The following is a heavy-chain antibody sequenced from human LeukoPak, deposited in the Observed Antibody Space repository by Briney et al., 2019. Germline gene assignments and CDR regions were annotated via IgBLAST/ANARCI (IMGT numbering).Heavy chain of an antibody. D-gene: IGHD1-26*01. V-gene: IGHV3-72*01. Sequence: GGSLRLSCAASGFTFSDYYMDWVRQTPGKGLEWIGRSKNKADSYTTHYVASVKGRFSISRDDSKNSLYLQMNSLKTEDTAVYYCARDNVGSYDYWGQGTLVTVSP. J-gene: IGHJ4*02. CDR2: SKNKADSYTT. CDR1: GFTFSDYY. CDR3: ARDNVGSYDY.